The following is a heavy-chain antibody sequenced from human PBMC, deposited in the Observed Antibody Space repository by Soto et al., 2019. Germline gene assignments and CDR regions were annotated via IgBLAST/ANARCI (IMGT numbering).Heavy chain of an antibody. D-gene: IGHD5-18*01. V-gene: IGHV3-48*01. CDR1: GFTFSSYS. Sequence: EVQLVESGGGLVQPGGSLRLSCAASGFTFSSYSMNWVRQAPGKGLEWVSYISSSSSTIYYADSVKGRFTISRDNAKNSLYLQMNSLRAEDTDVYYCARDGRRGYSYGRPLKYNWFDPWGQGTLAAVSS. J-gene: IGHJ5*02. CDR3: ARDGRRGYSYGRPLKYNWFDP. CDR2: ISSSSSTI.